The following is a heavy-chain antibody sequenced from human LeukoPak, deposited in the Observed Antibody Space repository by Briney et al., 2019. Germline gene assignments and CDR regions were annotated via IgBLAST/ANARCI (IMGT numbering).Heavy chain of an antibody. D-gene: IGHD6-13*01. V-gene: IGHV3-23*01. CDR1: GFTFNIYP. J-gene: IGHJ6*02. Sequence: GGSLRLSCVASGFTFNIYPMTWVRQSPGKGLEWVSTIGTSGDTYYADSVKGRFTISRDDSKNTLYLQMNSLRAEDTAVYYCAKVSAAGPYYYYGMDVWGQGTTVTVSS. CDR2: IGTSGDT. CDR3: AKVSAAGPYYYYGMDV.